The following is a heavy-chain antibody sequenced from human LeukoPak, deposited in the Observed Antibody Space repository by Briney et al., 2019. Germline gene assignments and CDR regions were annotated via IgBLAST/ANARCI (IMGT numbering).Heavy chain of an antibody. CDR3: ARGESGTYFGFGY. V-gene: IGHV3-74*01. Sequence: PGGSLRLSCAASGCTFSSYWMHWVRQAPGKGLVWVSGVKSDGSSTSYADSVKGRFTIFRDNAKNTLYLQMNSLRVEDTAVYYCARGESGTYFGFGYWGEGTLVTVSS. CDR1: GCTFSSYW. J-gene: IGHJ4*02. D-gene: IGHD1-26*01. CDR2: VKSDGSST.